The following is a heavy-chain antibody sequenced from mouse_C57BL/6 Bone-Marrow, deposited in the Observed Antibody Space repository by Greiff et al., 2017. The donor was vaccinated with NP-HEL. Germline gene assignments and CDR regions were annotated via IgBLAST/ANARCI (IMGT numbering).Heavy chain of an antibody. V-gene: IGHV1-54*01. CDR1: GYAFTNYL. Sequence: VQLQQSGAELVRPGTSVKVSCKASGYAFTNYLIEWVKQRPGQGLEWIGVINPGSGGTNYNEKFKGKATLTADKSSSTAYMQLSSLTSEDSAVYFCARGDYYGSRRFAYWGQGTLVTVSA. CDR3: ARGDYYGSRRFAY. D-gene: IGHD1-1*01. CDR2: INPGSGGT. J-gene: IGHJ3*01.